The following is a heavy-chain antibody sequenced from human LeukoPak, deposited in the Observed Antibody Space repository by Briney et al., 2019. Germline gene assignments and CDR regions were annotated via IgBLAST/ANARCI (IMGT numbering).Heavy chain of an antibody. D-gene: IGHD2-15*01. Sequence: PGGSLRLSCAASGFTFSSYGIHWVRQAPGKGLEWVAVIWYDGSNKYYADSVKGRFTISRDNSKNTLYLQMNSLKAEDTAVYYCAKDNYTGYCSGGSCYGDRYYMDVWGKGTTVTVSS. CDR1: GFTFSSYG. J-gene: IGHJ6*03. CDR3: AKDNYTGYCSGGSCYGDRYYMDV. V-gene: IGHV3-33*06. CDR2: IWYDGSNK.